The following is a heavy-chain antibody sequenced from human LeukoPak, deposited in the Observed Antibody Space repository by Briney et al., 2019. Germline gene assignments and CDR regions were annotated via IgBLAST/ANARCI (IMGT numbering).Heavy chain of an antibody. J-gene: IGHJ4*02. CDR2: LYSGGNT. CDR3: ARYDGGSGPFDY. CDR1: GFTVGSNY. Sequence: GGSLRLSCAASGFTVGSNYMSWVRQAPGKGLEWVSVLYSGGNTYADSVKGRFTISRDNSKNTLYLQMNSLRAEDTAVYYCARYDGGSGPFDYWGQGTLVTVSS. D-gene: IGHD3-10*01. V-gene: IGHV3-53*01.